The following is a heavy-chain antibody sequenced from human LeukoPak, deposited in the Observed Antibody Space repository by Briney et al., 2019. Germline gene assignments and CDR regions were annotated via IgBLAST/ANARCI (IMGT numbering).Heavy chain of an antibody. Sequence: GGSLRLSCAASGFMFSSNWMSWVRLAPGKGLEWVANIKEDGTETYYVDSVKGRFTISRDNAKNSLYLQMNSLRVEDTAVYYCAKGGKWDVTPFDYWGQGTLVTVSP. CDR1: GFMFSSNW. J-gene: IGHJ4*02. CDR2: IKEDGTET. V-gene: IGHV3-7*03. D-gene: IGHD1-26*01. CDR3: AKGGKWDVTPFDY.